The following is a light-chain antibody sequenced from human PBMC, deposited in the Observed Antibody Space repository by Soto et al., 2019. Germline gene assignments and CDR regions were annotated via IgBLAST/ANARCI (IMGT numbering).Light chain of an antibody. V-gene: IGKV3-20*01. J-gene: IGKJ2*01. Sequence: IVLTQSPGTLSLSPGERVTLSCRASQSVSSSYLGWFQQRPGQAPRLLIYDTSNRATGIPDRFSGSGSGTDFTLTISRLEPEDFAVYYCHQYSGPPYTVGQGTKLEIK. CDR2: DTS. CDR1: QSVSSSY. CDR3: HQYSGPPYT.